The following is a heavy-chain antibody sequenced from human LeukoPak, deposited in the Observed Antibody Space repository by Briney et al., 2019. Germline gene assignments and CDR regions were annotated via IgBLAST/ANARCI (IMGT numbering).Heavy chain of an antibody. V-gene: IGHV1-69*13. J-gene: IGHJ5*02. CDR3: ARDWGYCSSTSCGSWFDP. Sequence: ASVKVSCKASGGTFSSYAISWVRQAPGQGLEWMGGIIPIFGTASYAQKFQGRVTITADESTSTAYMELSSLRSEDTAVYYCARDWGYCSSTSCGSWFDPWGQGTLVTVSS. CDR1: GGTFSSYA. CDR2: IIPIFGTA. D-gene: IGHD2-2*01.